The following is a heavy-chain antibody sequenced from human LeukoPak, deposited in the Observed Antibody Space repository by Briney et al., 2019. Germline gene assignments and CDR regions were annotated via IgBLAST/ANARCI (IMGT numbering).Heavy chain of an antibody. CDR3: ASGSYPDY. V-gene: IGHV3-7*03. J-gene: IGHJ4*02. D-gene: IGHD1-26*01. Sequence: GGSLRLSCAASGFTFSSYWMSWVRQAPGKGLEWVANIKQDGSEKYYVDSVKGRFTISRDNSKNTLYLQVNSLRAEDTAVYYCASGSYPDYWGQGTLVTVSS. CDR2: IKQDGSEK. CDR1: GFTFSSYW.